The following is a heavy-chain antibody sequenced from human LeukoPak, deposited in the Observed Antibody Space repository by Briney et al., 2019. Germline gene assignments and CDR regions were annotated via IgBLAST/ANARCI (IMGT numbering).Heavy chain of an antibody. CDR2: IYYTGTT. J-gene: IGHJ4*02. Sequence: PSETLSLTCTVSGGSISSSGYYWGWLRQPPGKGLEWIVTIYYTGTTSANPSLKSRVTISVDTSKNHFSLRLTSVTAADTAVYHCVRRYLITSGYFDYWGQGAPVTVSS. CDR1: GGSISSSGYY. V-gene: IGHV4-39*02. CDR3: VRRYLITSGYFDY. D-gene: IGHD3-16*01.